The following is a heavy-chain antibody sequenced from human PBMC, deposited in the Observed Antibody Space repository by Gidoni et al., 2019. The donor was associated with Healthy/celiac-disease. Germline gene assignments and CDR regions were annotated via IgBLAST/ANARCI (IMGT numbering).Heavy chain of an antibody. CDR3: ASQRAYCSSTSCLNDAFDI. J-gene: IGHJ3*02. V-gene: IGHV5-51*01. CDR1: GYSFTSYC. Sequence: EVQPVQSGAEVKKPGESLKISCKGSGYSFTSYCIGWVRQMPGKGLEWMGIIYPGDSDTRYSPSFQGQVTISADKSISTAYLQWSSLKASDTAMYYCASQRAYCSSTSCLNDAFDIWGQGTMVTVSS. CDR2: IYPGDSDT. D-gene: IGHD2-2*01.